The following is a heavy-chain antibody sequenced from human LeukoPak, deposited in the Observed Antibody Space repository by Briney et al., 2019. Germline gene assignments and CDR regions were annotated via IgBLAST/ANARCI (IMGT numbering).Heavy chain of an antibody. D-gene: IGHD6-13*01. Sequence: SGTLCLSCAVSGGSISSSNWWSWVRKPPGRGREGIGEIYHSGSTNYNPSLKGRVTLSVDMSKNQFSPKLSSVTAADTAVYYCARGSAAGTSSWFDYWGQGTLVTVSS. CDR1: GGSISSSNW. CDR3: ARGSAAGTSSWFDY. J-gene: IGHJ4*02. CDR2: IYHSGST. V-gene: IGHV4-4*02.